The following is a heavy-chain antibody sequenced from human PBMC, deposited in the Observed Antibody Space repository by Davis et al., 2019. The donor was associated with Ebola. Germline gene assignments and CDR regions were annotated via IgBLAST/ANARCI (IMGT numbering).Heavy chain of an antibody. CDR1: GFTFSSYW. V-gene: IGHV3-74*01. CDR2: INSDGSST. Sequence: GESLKISCAASGFTFSSYWMHWVRQAPGKGLVWVSRINSDGSSTSYADSVKGRFTISRDNAKNTLYLQMNSLRAEDTAVYYCARVSRGYYYDSSGYYSQYYFDYWGQGTLVTVSS. J-gene: IGHJ4*02. D-gene: IGHD3-22*01. CDR3: ARVSRGYYYDSSGYYSQYYFDY.